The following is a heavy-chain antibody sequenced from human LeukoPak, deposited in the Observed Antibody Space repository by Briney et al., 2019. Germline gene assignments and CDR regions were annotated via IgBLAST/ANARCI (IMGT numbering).Heavy chain of an antibody. CDR3: AREKHYYGSVVDY. CDR2: IKQDGSEK. J-gene: IGHJ4*02. D-gene: IGHD3-10*01. Sequence: GGSLRLSCAASGFTFSTHWMSWVRQAPGKGLEWVANIKQDGSEKYYGDSVKGRFTISSDNAKNYLYLQMNSLRVDVSAVYFGAREKHYYGSVVDYWDQGNRDTVSS. CDR1: GFTFSTHW. V-gene: IGHV3-7*01.